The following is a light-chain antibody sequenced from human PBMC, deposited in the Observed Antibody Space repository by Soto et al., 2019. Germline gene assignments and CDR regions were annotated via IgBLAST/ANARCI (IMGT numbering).Light chain of an antibody. CDR2: GAS. J-gene: IGKJ1*01. CDR3: QQYGSSQWT. V-gene: IGKV3-20*01. CDR1: QRVSTF. Sequence: EIVLTQSPCTLSLSPGDRATLSCMASQRVSTFLAWYQQRPGQAPRLLIYGASNRATGIPDRFSGSGSGTDFTLTIIRLEPEDFAVYYCQQYGSSQWTFGQGTKVDIK.